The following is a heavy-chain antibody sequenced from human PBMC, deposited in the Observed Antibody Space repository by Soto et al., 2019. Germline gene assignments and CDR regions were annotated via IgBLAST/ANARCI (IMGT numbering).Heavy chain of an antibody. V-gene: IGHV4-30-4*01. J-gene: IGHJ5*02. CDR3: ARAPTWTNNWFDP. Sequence: QVQLQESGPGLVKPSQTLSLTCTVSGGSISSGDYYWSWIRQPPGKGLEWIGYIYHSGSTYYNPSLKSRVTISVDTSKNQFSLKLSSVTAADTAVYYCARAPTWTNNWFDPWGQGTLVTVSS. CDR2: IYHSGST. D-gene: IGHD3-3*01. CDR1: GGSISSGDYY.